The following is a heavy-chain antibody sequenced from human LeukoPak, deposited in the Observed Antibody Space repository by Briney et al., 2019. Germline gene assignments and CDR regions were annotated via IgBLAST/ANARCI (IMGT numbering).Heavy chain of an antibody. CDR2: IYYSGST. D-gene: IGHD6-19*01. CDR1: GGSISSYY. Sequence: SETLSLTCTVSGGSISSYYWSWIRQPPGKGLEWIGYIYYSGSTNYNPPLKSRVTISVDTSKNQFSLKLSSVTAADTAVYYCARHTRAGIAVGIYFDYWGQGTLVTVSS. CDR3: ARHTRAGIAVGIYFDY. J-gene: IGHJ4*02. V-gene: IGHV4-59*08.